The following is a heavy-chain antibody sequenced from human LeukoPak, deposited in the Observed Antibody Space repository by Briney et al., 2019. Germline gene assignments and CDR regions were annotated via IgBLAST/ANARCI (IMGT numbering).Heavy chain of an antibody. J-gene: IGHJ4*02. CDR2: IYYFGGA. CDR1: GCSITSQPYY. Sequence: PSDTLSLTCTVSGCSITSQPYYWGWLPPSPTTGLEWIGSIYYFGGAYYRPSLLSRASLSIDTSKNQISLNLTSVTATDTAVYYCATHKEGSYFESWGKGTLVTVSS. D-gene: IGHD3-10*01. V-gene: IGHV4-39*01. CDR3: ATHKEGSYFES.